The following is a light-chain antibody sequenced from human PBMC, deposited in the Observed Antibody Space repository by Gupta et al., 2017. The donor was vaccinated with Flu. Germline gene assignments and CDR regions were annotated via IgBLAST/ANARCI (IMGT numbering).Light chain of an antibody. V-gene: IGKV3-11*01. J-gene: IGKJ4*02. CDR2: EAS. CDR1: QSVGTS. CDR3: QQRTDCPMT. Sequence: PSTLSLSPGERATLSCRASQSVGTSLAWYQQRPGKAPRFLIYEASNRATGIPARFLGGGSGTDFTLTISSLEPDDVAVYYCQQRTDCPMTFGRGTKVEIK.